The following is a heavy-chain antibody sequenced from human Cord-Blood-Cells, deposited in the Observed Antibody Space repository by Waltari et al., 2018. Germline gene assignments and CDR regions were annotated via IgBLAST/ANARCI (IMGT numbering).Heavy chain of an antibody. CDR1: GFTFSSYS. Sequence: EVQLVESGGGLVQPGGSLRLSCAASGFTFSSYSMNWVRQAPGKGLEWVSYISSSSSTIYYADSVKGRFTISRDNAKNSLYLQMNSLSAEDTAVYYCARDLDYYGSGSLPGYWGQGTLVTVAS. V-gene: IGHV3-48*01. CDR3: ARDLDYYGSGSLPGY. J-gene: IGHJ4*02. D-gene: IGHD3-10*01. CDR2: ISSSSSTI.